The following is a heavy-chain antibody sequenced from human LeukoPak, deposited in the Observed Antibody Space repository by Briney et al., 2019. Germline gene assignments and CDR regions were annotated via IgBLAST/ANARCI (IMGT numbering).Heavy chain of an antibody. Sequence: PGGSLRLSCAVSGFTFSSYGMHWVRQAPGKGLEWVAVIWYDGSNKFYADSVKGRFTISRENPKNTLYLQMNSLRAEDTAVYYCARDAYYYGSGSYVDYWDQGTLVTVSS. J-gene: IGHJ4*02. D-gene: IGHD3-10*01. V-gene: IGHV3-33*01. CDR1: GFTFSSYG. CDR2: IWYDGSNK. CDR3: ARDAYYYGSGSYVDY.